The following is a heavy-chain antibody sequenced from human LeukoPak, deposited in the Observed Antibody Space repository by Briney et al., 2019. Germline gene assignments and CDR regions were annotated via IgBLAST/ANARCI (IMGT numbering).Heavy chain of an antibody. CDR1: GFTFTSSA. D-gene: IGHD2-2*02. V-gene: IGHV1-58*01. Sequence: GASVKVSCKASGFTFTSSAVQWVRQARGKRLAWIGWIVVGSGNTNYAQKFQERVTITRDMSTSTAYMELSSLRSEDTAVYYCAAAPRYCSSTSCYNYWGQGTLVTVSS. CDR2: IVVGSGNT. CDR3: AAAPRYCSSTSCYNY. J-gene: IGHJ4*02.